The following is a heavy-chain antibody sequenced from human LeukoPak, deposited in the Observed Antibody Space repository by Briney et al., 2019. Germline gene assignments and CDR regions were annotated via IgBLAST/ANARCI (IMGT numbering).Heavy chain of an antibody. CDR2: IGTQDDT. J-gene: IGHJ2*01. CDR1: GFTLGNYD. Sequence: GGSLRLSCTASGFTLGNYDMHWVRQTTAKGLEWVSGIGTQDDTFYTDSVKRGFTISRENAKNSFYLQMNSLRPGDTAVYYCARGRFVLVPSLERWYFDLWGRGTLVTVSS. CDR3: ARGRFVLVPSLERWYFDL. V-gene: IGHV3-13*01. D-gene: IGHD2-8*02.